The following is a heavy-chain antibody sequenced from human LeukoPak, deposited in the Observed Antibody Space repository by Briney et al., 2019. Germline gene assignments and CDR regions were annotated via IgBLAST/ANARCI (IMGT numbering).Heavy chain of an antibody. CDR3: AREDSSGYYSNYYGMDV. Sequence: GGSLRLSCAASGFTFSSYAMSWVRQAPGKGLEWVSVIYSGGSTYYADSVKGRFTISRDNSKNTLYLQMNSLRAEDTAVYYCAREDSSGYYSNYYGMDVWGQGTTVTVSS. CDR1: GFTFSSYA. J-gene: IGHJ6*02. D-gene: IGHD3-22*01. V-gene: IGHV3-66*01. CDR2: IYSGGST.